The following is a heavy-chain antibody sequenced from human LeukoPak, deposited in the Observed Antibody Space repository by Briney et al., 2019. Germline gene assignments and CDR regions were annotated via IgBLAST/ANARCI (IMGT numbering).Heavy chain of an antibody. D-gene: IGHD6-19*01. CDR3: ARGHSSGNPDPFDY. Sequence: PGGSLRLSCAASGFTVSSNYMSWVRQAPGKGLEWVSVIYSGGAIHYADSVKGRFTISRDNSKNTLYLQMNSLRAEDTAMYYCARGHSSGNPDPFDYWGQGTLFTVSS. V-gene: IGHV3-53*01. J-gene: IGHJ4*02. CDR2: IYSGGAI. CDR1: GFTVSSNY.